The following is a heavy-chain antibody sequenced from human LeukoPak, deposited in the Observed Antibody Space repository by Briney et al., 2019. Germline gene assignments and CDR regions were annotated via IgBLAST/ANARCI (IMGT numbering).Heavy chain of an antibody. CDR2: INPNSGGT. CDR3: ARVRSGYDAFDI. D-gene: IGHD5-12*01. J-gene: IGHJ3*02. Sequence: ASVKVSCTASGYTFTSYYMHWVRQAPGQGLEWMGWINPNSGGTDYAQKLQGRVTMTRDTSISTAYMELSRLRSDDTAVYYCARVRSGYDAFDIWGQGTMVTVSS. CDR1: GYTFTSYY. V-gene: IGHV1-2*02.